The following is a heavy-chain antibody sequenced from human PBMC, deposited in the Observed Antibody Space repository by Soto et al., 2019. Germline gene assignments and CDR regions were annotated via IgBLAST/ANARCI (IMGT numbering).Heavy chain of an antibody. CDR2: ISGSGGST. CDR3: AKGGSTSRRPYYYGMDV. CDR1: GFTFSSYA. Sequence: SCAASGFTFSSYAMSWVRQAPGKGLEWVSAISGSGGSTYYADSVKGRFTISRDNSKNTLYLQMNSLRAEDTAVYYCAKGGSTSRRPYYYGMDVWGQGTTVTVSS. D-gene: IGHD2-2*01. V-gene: IGHV3-23*01. J-gene: IGHJ6*02.